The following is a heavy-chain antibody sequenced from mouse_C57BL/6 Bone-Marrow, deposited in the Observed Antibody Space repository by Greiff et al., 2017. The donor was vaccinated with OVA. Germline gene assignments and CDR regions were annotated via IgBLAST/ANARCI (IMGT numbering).Heavy chain of an antibody. J-gene: IGHJ2*01. CDR2: IHPNSGST. D-gene: IGHD1-1*01. CDR3: ARPLYGSSHY. V-gene: IGHV1-64*01. Sequence: QLQQPGAELVKPGASVKLSCQASGYPFPSYWLHLLKQLPGPVLVWIGMIHPNSGSTNYNEKFKSKATLTVDKSSSTAYMQLSSLTSEDSAVYYCARPLYGSSHYWGQGTTLTVSS. CDR1: GYPFPSYW.